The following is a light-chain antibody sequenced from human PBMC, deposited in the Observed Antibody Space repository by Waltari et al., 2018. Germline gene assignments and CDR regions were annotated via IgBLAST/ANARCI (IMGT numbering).Light chain of an antibody. J-gene: IGLJ2*01. CDR1: SSDVGSYNR. Sequence: QSALTQPPSVSGSPGQSVTISCTGTSSDVGSYNRVSWYQQPPGTAPKLMIYDVSNRPSGFPDRFSGSKSGNTASLTISGLQAEDEADYYCSSYTSSTTVVFGGGTKLTVL. V-gene: IGLV2-18*02. CDR2: DVS. CDR3: SSYTSSTTVV.